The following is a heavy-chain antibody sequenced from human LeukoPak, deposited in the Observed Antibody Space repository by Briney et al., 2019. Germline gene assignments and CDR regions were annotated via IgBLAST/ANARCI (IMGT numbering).Heavy chain of an antibody. CDR3: AAVLYKGYSSSWYRDY. V-gene: IGHV1-24*01. Sequence: ASVKVSCKVSGYTLTELSMHWVRQAPGKGLEWMGGFDPEDGETIYAQKFQGRVTMTEDTSTDTAYMELSSLRSEDTAVYYCAAVLYKGYSSSWYRDYWGQGTLVTVSS. D-gene: IGHD6-13*01. J-gene: IGHJ4*02. CDR1: GYTLTELS. CDR2: FDPEDGET.